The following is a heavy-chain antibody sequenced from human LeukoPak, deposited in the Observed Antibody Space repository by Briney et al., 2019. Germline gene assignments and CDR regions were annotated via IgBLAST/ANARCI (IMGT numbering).Heavy chain of an antibody. V-gene: IGHV4-38-2*02. CDR2: IYHRGST. Sequence: SETLSLTCTVSGYSISNGYYWGWIRQPPGKGLEWVGSIYHRGSTNYNPSLKSRVTISVDTSKNQFSLKLSSVTAADTAVYYCARGMRGQWLVVDYWGQGTLVTVSS. CDR1: GYSISNGYY. CDR3: ARGMRGQWLVVDY. J-gene: IGHJ4*02. D-gene: IGHD6-19*01.